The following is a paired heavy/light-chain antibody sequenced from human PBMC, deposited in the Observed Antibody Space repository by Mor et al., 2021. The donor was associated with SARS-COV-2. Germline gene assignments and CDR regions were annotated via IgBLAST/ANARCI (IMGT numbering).Heavy chain of an antibody. CDR1: GFPFSSYW. J-gene: IGHJ6*02. D-gene: IGHD6-25*01. Sequence: EVQLVESGGDLVQPGGSLRLTCAASGFPFSSYWMHWVRQDPGKGLVWVSHINNEGSNTNYAHSVKGRFNVFRDNAKNTLYLYMNSLRVEDTAVYYCARGYRSAGVYYYGMDVWGQGTTVTVSS. CDR3: ARGYRSAGVYYYGMDV. V-gene: IGHV3-74*01. CDR2: INNEGSNT.
Light chain of an antibody. V-gene: IGKV1-12*01. Sequence: DIQMTQSPSSVSASVGDRVTITCRASQGVSNWLAWYQQKPGKAPKLLIYVADNLQSGVPSRFSGSGSGTDFTLTISSLQPEDFATYYCQQANSFPLTFGGGTKVESK. CDR2: VAD. J-gene: IGKJ4*01. CDR1: QGVSNW. CDR3: QQANSFPLT.